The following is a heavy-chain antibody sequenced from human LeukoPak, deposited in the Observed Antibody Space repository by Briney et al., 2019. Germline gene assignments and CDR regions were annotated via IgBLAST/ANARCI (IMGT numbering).Heavy chain of an antibody. CDR1: GYTFTRYG. CDR2: ISAYDGNP. V-gene: IGHV1-18*01. D-gene: IGHD6-13*01. CDR3: ARDKVIASAGTPNWFDP. Sequence: ASVKVSCKASGYTFTRYGISWVRQAPGQGLEWLGWISAYDGNPNYEQRFQGRVTMTTDTSTSTAYMELRSLRSDDTAVYYCARDKVIASAGTPNWFDPWGQGTLVTVSS. J-gene: IGHJ5*02.